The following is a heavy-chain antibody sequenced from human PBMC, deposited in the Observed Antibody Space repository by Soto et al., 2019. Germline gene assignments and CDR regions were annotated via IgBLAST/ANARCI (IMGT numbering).Heavy chain of an antibody. V-gene: IGHV3-21*01. J-gene: IGHJ3*02. D-gene: IGHD3-22*01. CDR2: ISSSSSYI. Sequence: GGSLRLSCAASGFTFSSYSMNWVRQAPGKGLEWVSSISSSSSYIYYADSVKGRFTISRDNAKNSLYLQMNSLRAEDTAVYYCASLEVTGTYYDSHLGAFDIWGQGTMVTVSS. CDR3: ASLEVTGTYYDSHLGAFDI. CDR1: GFTFSSYS.